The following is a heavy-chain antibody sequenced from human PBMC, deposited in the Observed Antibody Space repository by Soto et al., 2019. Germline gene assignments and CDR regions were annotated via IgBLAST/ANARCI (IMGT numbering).Heavy chain of an antibody. Sequence: SETLSLTCTVSGGSISSYYWSWIRQPPGKGLELIGYIYYSGSTNYNPSLKSRVTISVDTSKNQFSLKLSSVTAADTAVYYCARDGWDGDYGGSFDIWGQGTMVTVSS. V-gene: IGHV4-59*01. CDR3: ARDGWDGDYGGSFDI. CDR2: IYYSGST. CDR1: GGSISSYY. J-gene: IGHJ3*02. D-gene: IGHD4-17*01.